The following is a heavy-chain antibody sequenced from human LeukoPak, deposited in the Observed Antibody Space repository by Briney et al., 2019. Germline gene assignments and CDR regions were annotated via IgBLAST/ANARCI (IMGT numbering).Heavy chain of an antibody. CDR2: IGSDSKT. CDR3: AKDRDSSSWYLGSCFGDY. J-gene: IGHJ4*02. V-gene: IGHV3-23*01. D-gene: IGHD6-13*01. Sequence: GGSLRLSCAASGFTFSGSAMTWVRQAPGKGLEWVSSIGSDSKTHYSESVKGRFTISRVKSKNTLYLEMNSLRAEDTAVYYCAKDRDSSSWYLGSCFGDYWGQGTLVTVSS. CDR1: GFTFSGSA.